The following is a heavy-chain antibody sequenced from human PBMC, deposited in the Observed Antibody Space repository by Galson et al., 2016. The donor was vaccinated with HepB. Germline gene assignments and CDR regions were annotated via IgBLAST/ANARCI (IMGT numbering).Heavy chain of an antibody. J-gene: IGHJ4*02. Sequence: SETLSLTCAVSGVSVTSGNWWNWVRQSPGKGLEWIGEIYPSGSTNYNPSLKSRVSISIDKSKNQFSLRLTSVTAADTALYYCARNSGSFGTEIDYWGQGTLVSVSS. CDR1: GVSVTSGNW. D-gene: IGHD5-18*01. V-gene: IGHV4-4*02. CDR2: IYPSGST. CDR3: ARNSGSFGTEIDY.